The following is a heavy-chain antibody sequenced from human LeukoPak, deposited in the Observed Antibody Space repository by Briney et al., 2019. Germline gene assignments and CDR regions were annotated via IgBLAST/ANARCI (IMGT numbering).Heavy chain of an antibody. V-gene: IGHV3-23*01. J-gene: IGHJ6*02. D-gene: IGHD6-13*01. CDR1: GFTFSTYA. Sequence: GGSLRLSCAVSGFTFSTYAMSWVRQSPGKGLEWVSGISGGGGRTYYADSVKGRFTISRDNSKNTLYLQMNSLRAEDTAVYYCAKDSRGGPDYLAAAGYYYGMDVWGQGTTVTVSS. CDR3: AKDSRGGPDYLAAAGYYYGMDV. CDR2: ISGGGGRT.